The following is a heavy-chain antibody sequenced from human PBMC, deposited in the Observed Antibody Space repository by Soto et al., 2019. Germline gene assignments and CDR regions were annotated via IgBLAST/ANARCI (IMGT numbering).Heavy chain of an antibody. Sequence: ASGKVSCKASGYTFTSYGISWVRQXPXXVLEWMGWISAYNGNTNYAQKFQGRVTITADKFTGTAYMELTRLRSDDTAVYFCAGDPDSHYNDSHAYSYPWGQGTLVTVS. CDR3: AGDPDSHYNDSHAYSYP. V-gene: IGHV1-18*01. CDR1: GYTFTSYG. D-gene: IGHD3-22*01. CDR2: ISAYNGNT. J-gene: IGHJ5*02.